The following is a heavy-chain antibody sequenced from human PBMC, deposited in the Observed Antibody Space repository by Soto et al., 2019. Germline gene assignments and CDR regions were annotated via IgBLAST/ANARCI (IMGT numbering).Heavy chain of an antibody. Sequence: EVQLLESGGGLVQPGGSLRLSCAASGFIFNAYAMTWVRQAPGKGLEWVSAIGGSGGNTYYAASVKGRVTISRDNSKDTVDLEMNMLRVDDTAVYFCARVASDYINSADHWGQGILVTVSS. V-gene: IGHV3-23*01. CDR2: IGGSGGNT. CDR3: ARVASDYINSADH. J-gene: IGHJ4*02. D-gene: IGHD4-4*01. CDR1: GFIFNAYA.